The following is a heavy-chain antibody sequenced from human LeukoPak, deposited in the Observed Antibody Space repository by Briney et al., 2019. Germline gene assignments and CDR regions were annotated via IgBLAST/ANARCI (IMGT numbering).Heavy chain of an antibody. D-gene: IGHD6-19*01. J-gene: IGHJ5*02. CDR2: ISGSGGST. V-gene: IGHV3-23*01. CDR3: AKVLAVAGTLFDP. Sequence: QTGGSLRLSCAASGFTFSSYAMSWVRQAPGKGLEWVSAISGSGGSTYYADSVKGRFTISRDNSNNTLYLQMNSLRAEDTAVYYCAKVLAVAGTLFDPWSQGTLVTVSS. CDR1: GFTFSSYA.